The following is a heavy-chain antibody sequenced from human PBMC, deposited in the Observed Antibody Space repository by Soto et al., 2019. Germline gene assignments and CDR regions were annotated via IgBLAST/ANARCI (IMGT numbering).Heavy chain of an antibody. D-gene: IGHD3-3*01. CDR3: ARDSRGYYGHYGMDV. J-gene: IGHJ6*02. V-gene: IGHV4-59*01. CDR1: GGSISPYY. Sequence: SETLSLTCAVSGGSISPYYWSWIRQPPGKGLEWIGYIYFSGSTKYNPSLRSRVTISVDTSKTQFSLHLRSVTAADTAIYYCARDSRGYYGHYGMDVWGQGTTVT. CDR2: IYFSGST.